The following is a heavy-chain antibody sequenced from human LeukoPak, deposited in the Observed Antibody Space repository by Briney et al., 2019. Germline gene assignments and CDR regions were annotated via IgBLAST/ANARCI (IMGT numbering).Heavy chain of an antibody. CDR3: ARDAYGDYGFDY. J-gene: IGHJ4*02. D-gene: IGHD4-17*01. V-gene: IGHV3-21*01. CDR1: GFTFSSYT. CDR2: ISGSSSKI. Sequence: GGALRLSCAASGFTFSSYTMNWGRPPPGKGLGWVSSISGSSSKIYYTDPVKGRFTISRDNAKDSLYLQMNSLRADDTAVYYCARDAYGDYGFDYWGQGILVTVSS.